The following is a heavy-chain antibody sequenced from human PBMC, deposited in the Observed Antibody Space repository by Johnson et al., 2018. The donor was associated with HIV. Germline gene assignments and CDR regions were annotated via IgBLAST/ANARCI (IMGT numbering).Heavy chain of an antibody. Sequence: QVQLVESGGGVVRPGGSLRLSCAASGFTFDDYGMNWVRQAPGKGLEWVAVISYDGSNKYYADAVKGRFTISRDNSKNTLYLQVNSLGAEDTSVYYCAKASTPTMIVVVISAFDVWGQGTMVTVSS. CDR3: AKASTPTMIVVVISAFDV. V-gene: IGHV3-30*18. J-gene: IGHJ3*01. D-gene: IGHD3-22*01. CDR2: ISYDGSNK. CDR1: GFTFDDYG.